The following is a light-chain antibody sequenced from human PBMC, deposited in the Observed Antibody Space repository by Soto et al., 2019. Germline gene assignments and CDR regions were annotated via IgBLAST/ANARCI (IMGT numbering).Light chain of an antibody. J-gene: IGKJ2*02. CDR3: HHYDSSPCT. CDR1: QSVSSN. CDR2: GAS. Sequence: EIVMTQSPDTLSVSPGERATLSCRASQSVSSNLAWYQQKPGQAPRLLIYGASSRATGFPARFSGSGSGTEFTLTISSLQSEDFAVYYCHHYDSSPCTFGQGTKVDIK. V-gene: IGKV3-15*01.